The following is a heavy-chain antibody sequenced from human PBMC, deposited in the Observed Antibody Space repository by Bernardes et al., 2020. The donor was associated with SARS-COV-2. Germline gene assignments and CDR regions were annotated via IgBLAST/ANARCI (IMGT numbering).Heavy chain of an antibody. V-gene: IGHV1-18*01. J-gene: IGHJ5*02. CDR2: ISADNGNT. CDR1: GYTFTSYG. CDR3: ATVVGYSYGGGWFDP. Sequence: ASVKVSCKASGYTFTSYGISWVRQAPGQGLEWMGWISADNGNTNYAQKVQGRVTMTTYTSTSTAYMELRRLRSDDTAVYYCATVVGYSYGGGWFDPWGQGTLVTVSS. D-gene: IGHD5-18*01.